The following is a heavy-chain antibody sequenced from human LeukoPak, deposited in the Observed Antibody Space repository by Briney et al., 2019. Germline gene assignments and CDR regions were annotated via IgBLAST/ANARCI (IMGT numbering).Heavy chain of an antibody. Sequence: SETLSLTCTVSGDSISKYYWSWIRQPPRKGLEWIGYVYYSGNTDYNPSLKSRVTISIDTSKNQFSLKLNSVTAADSAIYYCARKYWGSNYFDSWGQGTLATASS. J-gene: IGHJ4*02. CDR2: VYYSGNT. CDR1: GDSISKYY. V-gene: IGHV4-59*01. D-gene: IGHD7-27*01. CDR3: ARKYWGSNYFDS.